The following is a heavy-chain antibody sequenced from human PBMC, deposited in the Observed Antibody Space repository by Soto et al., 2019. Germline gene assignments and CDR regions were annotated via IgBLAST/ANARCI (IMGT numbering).Heavy chain of an antibody. V-gene: IGHV3-74*01. D-gene: IGHD6-19*01. CDR2: INFDGSSA. Sequence: EVQLVESGGGLVQPGGSLRLSCAGSGFAFSSSWMHWVRHDPGKGLVWVSRINFDGSSADYADSVKGRFTISRDNAKNTLYLEMNSLRAEDTAVYHCARGPRGWYGFDYWGQGTLVTVSS. CDR1: GFAFSSSW. CDR3: ARGPRGWYGFDY. J-gene: IGHJ4*02.